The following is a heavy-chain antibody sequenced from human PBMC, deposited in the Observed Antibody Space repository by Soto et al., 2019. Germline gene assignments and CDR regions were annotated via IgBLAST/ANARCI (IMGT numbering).Heavy chain of an antibody. CDR2: IYYSGST. CDR1: GGSISSSSYY. Sequence: SETLSLTCTVSGGSISSSSYYWCWIRHPPGKGLEWIGSIYYSGSTYYNPSLKSRVTISVDTSKNQFSLKLSSVTAADTAVYYCARHPLTLQQLVRSASWFDPWGQGTLVTVSS. J-gene: IGHJ5*02. D-gene: IGHD6-6*01. CDR3: ARHPLTLQQLVRSASWFDP. V-gene: IGHV4-39*01.